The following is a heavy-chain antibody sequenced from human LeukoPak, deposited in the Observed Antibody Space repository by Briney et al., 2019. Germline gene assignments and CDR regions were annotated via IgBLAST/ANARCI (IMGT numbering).Heavy chain of an antibody. CDR1: GGTFSSYT. V-gene: IGHV1-8*02. Sequence: ASVKVSCKASGGTFSSYTISWVRQAPGQGLEWMGWMNPNSGNTGYAQKFQGRVTMTRNTSISTAYMELSSLRSEDTAVYYCARAADYYDFWSGYYTAEYFQHWGQGTLVTVSS. J-gene: IGHJ1*01. D-gene: IGHD3-3*01. CDR3: ARAADYYDFWSGYYTAEYFQH. CDR2: MNPNSGNT.